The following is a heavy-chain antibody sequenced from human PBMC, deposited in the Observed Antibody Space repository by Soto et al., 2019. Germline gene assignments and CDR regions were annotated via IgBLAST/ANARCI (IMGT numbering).Heavy chain of an antibody. D-gene: IGHD3-22*01. Sequence: ASVKVSCKASGYSLTSYGISWARQANGQRHEWMGWISAYNGNTNYAQKLQGRVTMTTDTSTSTAYMELRSLRSDDTAVYFCAIKKYYYDSSARYGMDVWGQGTTVTVSS. CDR2: ISAYNGNT. V-gene: IGHV1-18*01. J-gene: IGHJ6*02. CDR3: AIKKYYYDSSARYGMDV. CDR1: GYSLTSYG.